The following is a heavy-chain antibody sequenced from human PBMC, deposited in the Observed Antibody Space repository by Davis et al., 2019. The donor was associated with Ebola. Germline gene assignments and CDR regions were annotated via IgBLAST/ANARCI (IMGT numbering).Heavy chain of an antibody. D-gene: IGHD3-22*01. CDR2: IIPIFGTA. Sequence: SVKVSCKASGYTFTSYDINWVRQAPGQGLEWMGGIIPIFGTANYAQKFQGRVTITADESTSTAYMELSSLRSEDTAVYYCARVVERYYDSSGSMTFDYWGQGTLVTVSS. J-gene: IGHJ4*02. CDR1: GYTFTSYD. V-gene: IGHV1-69*13. CDR3: ARVVERYYDSSGSMTFDY.